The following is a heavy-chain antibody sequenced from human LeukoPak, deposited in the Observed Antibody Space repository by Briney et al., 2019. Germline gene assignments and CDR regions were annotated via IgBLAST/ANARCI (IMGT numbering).Heavy chain of an antibody. J-gene: IGHJ6*03. CDR3: AKDIASSVHYYMDV. CDR2: ITWNSGSI. V-gene: IGHV3-9*01. D-gene: IGHD6-13*01. CDR1: GFTFDDYA. Sequence: PGGSLRLSCATSGFTFDDYAMHWVRQAPGKGLEWVSGITWNSGSIGYADSAKGRFTISRDNAKNSLYLQMTSLRAEDTAFYYRAKDIASSVHYYMDVWGKGTTVTVSS.